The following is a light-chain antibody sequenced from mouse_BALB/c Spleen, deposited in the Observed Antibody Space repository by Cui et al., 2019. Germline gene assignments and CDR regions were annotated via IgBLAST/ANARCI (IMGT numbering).Light chain of an antibody. J-gene: IGKJ1*01. CDR3: LQYASYPRT. CDR1: QGISGL. V-gene: IGKV9-124*01. Sequence: DIQMTQSPSFLSASPGERVSFTCRASQGISGLLSWLQQKPDRTITRLIDAASTLDSGVPNRFSGSRSGSDYSLTISSLASEDFSDYYCLQYASYPRTFGGGTKLEIK. CDR2: AAS.